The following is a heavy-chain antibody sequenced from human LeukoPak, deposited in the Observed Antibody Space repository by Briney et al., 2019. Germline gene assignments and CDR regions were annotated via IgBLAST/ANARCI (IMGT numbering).Heavy chain of an antibody. CDR2: IFHTGNS. CDR3: ARELWFVNAPGSWLDP. CDR1: GDSLSSGDYS. J-gene: IGHJ5*02. V-gene: IGHV4-30-2*01. Sequence: SQTLSLTCAVSGDSLSSGDYSWSWIRQPSGRGLEWIGYIFHTGNSYYNPSLKSRVTISVDRSKNQFSLRLTSVTAADTAVYYCARELWFVNAPGSWLDPWGQGILSPSPQ. D-gene: IGHD3-10*01.